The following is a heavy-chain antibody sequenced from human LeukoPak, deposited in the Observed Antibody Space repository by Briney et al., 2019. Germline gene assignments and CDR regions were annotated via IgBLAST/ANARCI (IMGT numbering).Heavy chain of an antibody. CDR3: AKDRRGRGMDG. V-gene: IGHV3-53*01. Sequence: GGSLRLSRAASGFTLTSNYMSWVRQAPGKGLEWVSVIYSGGSTYYAESVKGRFTISRDNSKNTLYLQMNSLRAEDTAVYYCAKDRRGRGMDGWGQGTTVTVSS. D-gene: IGHD1-26*01. J-gene: IGHJ6*02. CDR2: IYSGGST. CDR1: GFTLTSNY.